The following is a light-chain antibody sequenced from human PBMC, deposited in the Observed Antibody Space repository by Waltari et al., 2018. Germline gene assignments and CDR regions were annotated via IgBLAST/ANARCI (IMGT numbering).Light chain of an antibody. J-gene: IGLJ1*01. CDR2: EVS. Sequence: QSALTQPASVSGSPGQSVTIPCTGTSRDVGDNKYVSWYQQPPGKVPKLMIYEVSNRPSGVSDRFSGSKSGNTASLTISGLQAEDEADYYCCSFTSSSTYVFGTGTKVTVL. CDR1: SRDVGDNKY. V-gene: IGLV2-14*01. CDR3: CSFTSSSTYV.